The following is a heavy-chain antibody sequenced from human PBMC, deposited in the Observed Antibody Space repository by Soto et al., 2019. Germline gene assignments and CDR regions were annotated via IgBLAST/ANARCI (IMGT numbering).Heavy chain of an antibody. CDR3: ARGSTYYDFWSGYYIPYYFDY. CDR1: GGSFSGYY. CDR2: INHSGST. Sequence: SETLSLTCAVYGGSFSGYYWSWIRQPPGKGLEWIGEINHSGSTNYNPSLKSRVTISVDTSKNQFSLKLSSVTAADTAVYYCARGSTYYDFWSGYYIPYYFDYWGQGTLVTVSS. J-gene: IGHJ4*02. V-gene: IGHV4-34*01. D-gene: IGHD3-3*01.